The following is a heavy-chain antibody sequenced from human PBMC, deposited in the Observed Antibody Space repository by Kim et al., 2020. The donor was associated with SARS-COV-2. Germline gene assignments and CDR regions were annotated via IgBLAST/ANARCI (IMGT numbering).Heavy chain of an antibody. J-gene: IGHJ4*02. D-gene: IGHD6-19*01. Sequence: YAQKLQGRVTMTTDTSTSTAYMELMSLRSDDTAVYYCARVAGGSPYFDYWGQGTLVTVSS. CDR3: ARVAGGSPYFDY. V-gene: IGHV1-18*01.